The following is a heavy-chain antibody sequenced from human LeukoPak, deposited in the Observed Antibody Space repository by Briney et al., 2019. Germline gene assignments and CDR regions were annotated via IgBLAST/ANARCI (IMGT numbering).Heavy chain of an antibody. CDR3: ARDLDILTGYYTDY. CDR1: GYTFTGYY. V-gene: IGHV1-2*02. CDR2: INPNSGGI. D-gene: IGHD3-9*01. Sequence: ASVKVSCKASGYTFTGYYMHWVRQAPGQGLEWMGWINPNSGGINYAQKFQGRVTMTRDTSISTAYMELSRLRSDDTAVYYCARDLDILTGYYTDYWGQGTLVTVSS. J-gene: IGHJ4*02.